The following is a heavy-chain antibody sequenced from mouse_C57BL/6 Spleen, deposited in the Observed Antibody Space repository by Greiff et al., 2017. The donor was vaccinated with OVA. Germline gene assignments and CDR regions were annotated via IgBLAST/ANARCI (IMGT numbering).Heavy chain of an antibody. J-gene: IGHJ4*01. CDR2: IYPGDGDT. CDR3: ARYYSNPYYAMDY. Sequence: QVQLQQSGPELVKPGASVKISCKASGYAFSSSWMNWVKQRPGKGLEWIGRIYPGDGDTNYNGKFKGKATLTADKSSSTAYMQLSSLTSEDSAVYFCARYYSNPYYAMDYWGQGTSVTVSS. CDR1: GYAFSSSW. D-gene: IGHD2-5*01. V-gene: IGHV1-82*01.